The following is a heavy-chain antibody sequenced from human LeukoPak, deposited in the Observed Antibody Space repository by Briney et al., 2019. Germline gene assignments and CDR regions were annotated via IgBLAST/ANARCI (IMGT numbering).Heavy chain of an antibody. CDR3: AKARYYDFWSGNYYYYMDV. D-gene: IGHD3-3*01. CDR2: IYTSGST. Sequence: SETLSLTCAVYGGSFSGYYWSWIRQTPGKGLEWIGYIYTSGSTNYNPSLKSRVTISVDTSKNQFSLKLSSVTAADTAVYYCAKARYYDFWSGNYYYYMDVWGKGTTVTVSS. J-gene: IGHJ6*03. CDR1: GGSFSGYY. V-gene: IGHV4-4*09.